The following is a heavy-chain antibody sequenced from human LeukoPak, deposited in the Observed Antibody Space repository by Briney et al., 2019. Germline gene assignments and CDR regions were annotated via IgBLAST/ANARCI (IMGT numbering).Heavy chain of an antibody. D-gene: IGHD6-19*01. CDR3: ARDTVAVAGLRHFDN. V-gene: IGHV3-21*01. J-gene: IGHJ4*02. CDR1: GFTFSDAW. Sequence: GGSLRLSCAASGFTFSDAWMSWVRQAPGKGLEWVSSISSSSTYIYYADSVKGRFTISRDNAKNSLYLQMNSLRAEDAAVYYCARDTVAVAGLRHFDNWGQGTQVTVSS. CDR2: ISSSSTYI.